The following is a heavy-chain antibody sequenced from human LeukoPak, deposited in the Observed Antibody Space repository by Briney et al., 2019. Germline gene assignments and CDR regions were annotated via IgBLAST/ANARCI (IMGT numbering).Heavy chain of an antibody. Sequence: ASVKVSCNASGYTFTGYYIHWVRQAPGQGLEWMGWINPNSGGTKYAQKFQGRVTMTRDTSITTAYMELSRLRSDDTALYYCAREGYYDSGSYYIVWGQGTLVTVSS. CDR3: AREGYYDSGSYYIV. CDR2: INPNSGGT. CDR1: GYTFTGYY. D-gene: IGHD3-10*01. J-gene: IGHJ4*02. V-gene: IGHV1-2*02.